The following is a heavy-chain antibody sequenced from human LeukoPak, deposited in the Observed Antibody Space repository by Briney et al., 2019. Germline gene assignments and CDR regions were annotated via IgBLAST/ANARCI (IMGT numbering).Heavy chain of an antibody. CDR3: ASQWGGSLDY. CDR2: IIPIFGTA. CDR1: GGTFSSYA. D-gene: IGHD2-15*01. V-gene: IGHV1-69*05. Sequence: GASAKVSCKAPGGTFSSYAISWVRQAPGQGLEWMGGIIPIFGTANYAQKFQGRVTITTDESTSTAYMELSSLRSEDTAVYYCASQWGGSLDYWGQGTLVTVSS. J-gene: IGHJ4*02.